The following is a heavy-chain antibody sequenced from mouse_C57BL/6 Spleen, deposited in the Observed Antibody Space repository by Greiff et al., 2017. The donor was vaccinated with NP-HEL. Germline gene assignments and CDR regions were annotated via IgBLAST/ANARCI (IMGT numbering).Heavy chain of an antibody. Sequence: FQLQQSGAELAKPGASVKLSCKASGYTFTSYWMHWVKQRPGQGLEWIGYINPSSGYTKYNQKFKDKATLTADKSSSTAYMQLSSLTYEDSAVYYCAPNRDSSGLFDYWGQGTTLTVSS. V-gene: IGHV1-7*01. J-gene: IGHJ2*01. D-gene: IGHD3-2*02. CDR1: GYTFTSYW. CDR3: APNRDSSGLFDY. CDR2: INPSSGYT.